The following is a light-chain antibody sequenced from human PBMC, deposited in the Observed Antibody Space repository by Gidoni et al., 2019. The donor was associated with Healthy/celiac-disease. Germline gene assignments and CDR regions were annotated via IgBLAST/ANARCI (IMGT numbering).Light chain of an antibody. Sequence: VIWMTQSPSLLSASTGDRVTIRCRMSHVISSYLAWYQQKPGKAPELLIYAASTLQSGVPSRFSGSGSGKDFIITISCLQSEDFATYYCQRYYSFPLTFGQGTKVEIK. CDR1: HVISSY. V-gene: IGKV1D-8*01. J-gene: IGKJ1*01. CDR2: AAS. CDR3: QRYYSFPLT.